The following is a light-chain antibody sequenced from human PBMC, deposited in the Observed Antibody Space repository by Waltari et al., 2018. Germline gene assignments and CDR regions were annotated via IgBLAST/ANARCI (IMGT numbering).Light chain of an antibody. CDR2: EVT. Sequence: QSALTQPRSVSGSPGQSVTISCTGTSSDVGDYNYVSWYQHHPGKAPQLMIYEVTKRPSGVPDRCAGSKSGNTASLTISGLQAEDEADYYCCSYAGSHTWVFGGGTKLTVL. V-gene: IGLV2-11*01. J-gene: IGLJ3*02. CDR3: CSYAGSHTWV. CDR1: SSDVGDYNY.